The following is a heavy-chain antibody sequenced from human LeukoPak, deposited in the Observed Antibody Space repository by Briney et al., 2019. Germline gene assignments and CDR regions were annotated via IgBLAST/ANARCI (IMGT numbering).Heavy chain of an antibody. CDR2: ISSSSRYI. CDR3: AKCVILTGRYMDV. CDR1: EVTFSGST. V-gene: IGHV3-21*01. D-gene: IGHD3-9*01. J-gene: IGHJ6*03. Sequence: PGRSLRLSCAASEVTFSGSTIHWVRQAPGKGLEWVSSISSSSRYIYYADSVKGRFTISRDNAKNSLYLQMNSLRAEDTAVYYCAKCVILTGRYMDVWGKGTTVAIFS.